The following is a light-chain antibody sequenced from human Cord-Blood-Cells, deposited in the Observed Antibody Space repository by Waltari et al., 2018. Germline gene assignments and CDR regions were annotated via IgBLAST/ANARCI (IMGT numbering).Light chain of an antibody. V-gene: IGKV1-39*01. CDR2: AAS. J-gene: IGKJ1*01. Sequence: DIQMTQSPSSLSASVGDRVTITCRASQSISSYFNWYQQKPGKAPKLLIYAASSLQSGVPSRCSGSGSGTDFTLTISSLQPEDFATYYCQQSYSNSRAFGQGTKVEIK. CDR3: QQSYSNSRA. CDR1: QSISSY.